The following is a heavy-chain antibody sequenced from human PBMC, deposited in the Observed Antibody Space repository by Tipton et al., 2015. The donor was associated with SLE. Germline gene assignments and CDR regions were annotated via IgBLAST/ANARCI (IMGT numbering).Heavy chain of an antibody. J-gene: IGHJ5*02. CDR3: ARGELVAVAAVYAPFDP. D-gene: IGHD2-15*01. V-gene: IGHV4-34*01. Sequence: LRLSCAVYGGSFSGYYWSWIRQPPGKGLEWIGEINHSGSTNYNPSLKSRVTISVDTFKNQFSLKLSSVTAADTAVYYCARGELVAVAAVYAPFDPWGQGTLVTVSS. CDR1: GGSFSGYY. CDR2: INHSGST.